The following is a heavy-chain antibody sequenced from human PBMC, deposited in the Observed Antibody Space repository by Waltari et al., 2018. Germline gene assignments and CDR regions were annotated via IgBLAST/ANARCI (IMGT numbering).Heavy chain of an antibody. CDR3: ARTSALRFLEWLPHNWFDP. Sequence: QVQLVQSGAEVKKPGASVKVSCKPSGYHFTSYDINWVRPATGQGLEWMGWMNPNSGNTGYAQKFQGRVTMTRNTSISTAYMELSSLRSEDTAVYYCARTSALRFLEWLPHNWFDPWGQGTLVTVSS. CDR2: MNPNSGNT. D-gene: IGHD3-3*01. V-gene: IGHV1-8*01. CDR1: GYHFTSYD. J-gene: IGHJ5*02.